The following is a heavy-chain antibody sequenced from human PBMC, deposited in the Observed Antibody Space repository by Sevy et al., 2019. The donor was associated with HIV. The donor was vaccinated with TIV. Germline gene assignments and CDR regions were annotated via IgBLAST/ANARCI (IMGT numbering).Heavy chain of an antibody. CDR3: VKANYCSSTSCSYDY. J-gene: IGHJ4*02. Sequence: GGSLRLSCSASGFTFSSYAMHWVRQAPGKGLEYVSAISSNGGSTYYADSVKGRFTISRDNSKNTLYLQMSSLRAEDTAVYYCVKANYCSSTSCSYDYWGQGTLVTVSS. V-gene: IGHV3-64D*06. CDR2: ISSNGGST. D-gene: IGHD2-2*01. CDR1: GFTFSSYA.